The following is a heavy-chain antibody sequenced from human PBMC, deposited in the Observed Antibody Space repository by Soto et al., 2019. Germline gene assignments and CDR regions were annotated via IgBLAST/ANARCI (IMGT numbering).Heavy chain of an antibody. CDR1: GFTFSNYG. V-gene: IGHV3-33*01. CDR3: ARRVNYFDY. J-gene: IGHJ4*02. Sequence: QVQLVESGGGVVQSGRSLRLSCVASGFTFSNYGMHWVRQAPGKGLEWVALIWYDGSNKYYTDSVKGRFTISRDNSKNTFYLQMNSLSPEDTAVYYCARRVNYFDYWGQGTLVTVSS. CDR2: IWYDGSNK.